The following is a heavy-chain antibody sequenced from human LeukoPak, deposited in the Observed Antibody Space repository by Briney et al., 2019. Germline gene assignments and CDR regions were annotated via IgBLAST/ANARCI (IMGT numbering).Heavy chain of an antibody. V-gene: IGHV4-34*01. CDR2: INHSGST. D-gene: IGHD6-13*01. Sequence: SETLSLTCAVYGGSFSGYYWSWIRQPPGKGLEWIGEINHSGSTNYNPSLKSRVAISVDTSKNQFSLKLSSVTAADTAVYYCARGGEAAGTLSTQQNGSYCDYWGQGTLVTVSS. CDR3: ARGGEAAGTLSTQQNGSYCDY. J-gene: IGHJ4*02. CDR1: GGSFSGYY.